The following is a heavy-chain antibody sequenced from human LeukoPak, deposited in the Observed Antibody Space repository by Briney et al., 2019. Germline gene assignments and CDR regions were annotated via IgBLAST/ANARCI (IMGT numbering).Heavy chain of an antibody. Sequence: GASVKVSCKASGYTFTSYYMHWVRQAPGQGLEWMGIINPSGGSTSYAQKFQGRVTMTRDTSTSKVYMELSSLRSEDTALYYCASVSIAAHPEHDAFDIWGQGTMVTVSS. CDR1: GYTFTSYY. V-gene: IGHV1-46*01. J-gene: IGHJ3*02. D-gene: IGHD6-6*01. CDR2: INPSGGST. CDR3: ASVSIAAHPEHDAFDI.